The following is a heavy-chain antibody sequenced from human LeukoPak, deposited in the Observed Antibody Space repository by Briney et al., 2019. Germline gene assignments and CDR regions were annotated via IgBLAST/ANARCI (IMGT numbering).Heavy chain of an antibody. CDR2: IGGRGGST. J-gene: IGHJ5*02. D-gene: IGHD3-16*01. V-gene: IGHV3-23*01. CDR3: GKEGGA. CDR1: GFTFSSYA. Sequence: PGGSLRLSCAASGFTFSSYAMSWVRQAPGKGPEWVSAIGGRGGSTYYADSVGGRFTISRGNSKDIVYLQMNSLKVEDTATYYCGKEGGAWGQGTKVTVSS.